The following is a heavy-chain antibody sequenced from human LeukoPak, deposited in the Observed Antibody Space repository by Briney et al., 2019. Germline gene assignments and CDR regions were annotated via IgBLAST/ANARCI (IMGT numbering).Heavy chain of an antibody. J-gene: IGHJ4*02. CDR2: ISYDGSNK. CDR3: ARVHSPGGIFGVVNYYFDY. Sequence: PGGSLRLSCAASGFTFSSYAMHWVRQAPGKGLEWVAVISYDGSNKYYADSVKGRFTISRDNSKNTLYPQMNSLRAEDTAVYYCARVHSPGGIFGVVNYYFDYWGQGTLVTVSS. V-gene: IGHV3-30-3*01. CDR1: GFTFSSYA. D-gene: IGHD3-3*01.